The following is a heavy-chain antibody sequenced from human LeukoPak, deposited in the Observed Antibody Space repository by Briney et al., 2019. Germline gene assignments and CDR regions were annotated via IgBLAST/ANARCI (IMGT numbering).Heavy chain of an antibody. CDR1: GGSFSGYY. Sequence: SETLSLTCAVYGGSFSGYYWSWIRQPPGKGLEWIGEINHSGSTNYNPSLKSRVTISVDTSKNQFSLKLSSVTAADTAVYYCAREATVTNNFDYWGQGTLVTVSS. CDR3: AREATVTNNFDY. D-gene: IGHD4-17*01. CDR2: INHSGST. J-gene: IGHJ4*02. V-gene: IGHV4-34*01.